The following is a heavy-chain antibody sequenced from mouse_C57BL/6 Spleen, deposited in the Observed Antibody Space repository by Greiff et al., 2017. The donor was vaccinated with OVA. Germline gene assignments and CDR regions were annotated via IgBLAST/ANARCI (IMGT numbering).Heavy chain of an antibody. CDR1: GYTFTSYW. CDR2: IDPSDSYT. D-gene: IGHD1-1*01. Sequence: QVQLKQPGAELVMPGASVKLSCKASGYTFTSYWMHWVKQRPGQGLEWIGEIDPSDSYTNYNQKFKGKSTLTVDKSSSTAYMQLSSLTSEDSAVYYCARAVVALDYWGQGTTLTVSS. J-gene: IGHJ2*01. CDR3: ARAVVALDY. V-gene: IGHV1-69*01.